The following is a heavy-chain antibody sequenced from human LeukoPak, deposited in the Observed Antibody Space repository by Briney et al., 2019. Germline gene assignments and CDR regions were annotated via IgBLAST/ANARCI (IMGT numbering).Heavy chain of an antibody. CDR3: AKDSLAASGSSLGNWFDP. CDR2: ISSDGTNK. V-gene: IGHV3-30*18. CDR1: GFTLSTFG. Sequence: PGGSLRLSCAVSGFTLSTFGMHWVRQAPGEGLEWVAVISSDGTNKFYADSVKGRFTISTDNSKKTLYLQMSSLRPEHTAVYSCAKDSLAASGSSLGNWFDPWGQGTLVAVSS. D-gene: IGHD3-10*01. J-gene: IGHJ5*02.